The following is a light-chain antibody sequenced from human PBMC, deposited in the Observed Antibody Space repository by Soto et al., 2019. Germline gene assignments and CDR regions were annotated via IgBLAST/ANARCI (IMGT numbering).Light chain of an antibody. V-gene: IGLV2-14*01. Sequence: QSVLTQPASVSGSPGQSITTSCGGTGDDIGGYNFVSWYQHHPGKAPKLIIYDVTHRPSGVSERFSGSKSGFTASLTISGLQPEDESHYYCASFTSISTYVFGTGTKVTVL. J-gene: IGLJ1*01. CDR3: ASFTSISTYV. CDR1: GDDIGGYNF. CDR2: DVT.